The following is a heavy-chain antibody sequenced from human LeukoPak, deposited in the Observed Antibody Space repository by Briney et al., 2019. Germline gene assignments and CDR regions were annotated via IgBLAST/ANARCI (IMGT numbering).Heavy chain of an antibody. Sequence: GASVKVSCKASGGTFSSYAISWVRQAPGQGLEWMGGIIPIFGTANYAQKFQGRVTITADKSTSTAYMELSSLRSEDTAVYYCARGDYDFWSGYYTGTRFDPWGQGTLVTVSS. J-gene: IGHJ5*02. V-gene: IGHV1-69*06. CDR1: GGTFSSYA. CDR3: ARGDYDFWSGYYTGTRFDP. CDR2: IIPIFGTA. D-gene: IGHD3-3*01.